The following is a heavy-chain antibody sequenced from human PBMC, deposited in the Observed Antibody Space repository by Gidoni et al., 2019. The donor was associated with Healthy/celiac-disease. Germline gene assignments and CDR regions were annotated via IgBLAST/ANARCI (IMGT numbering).Heavy chain of an antibody. CDR1: GDSVSSNSAA. J-gene: IGHJ6*02. Sequence: QVQLQQSGPGLVKPSQTLSLTCAISGDSVSSNSAAWNWIRQSPSRGLEWLGRTYYRSKWYNDYAVSVKSRITINPDTSKNRFSLQLNSVTPEDTAVYYCARSKEHSSSWFFVPEGMDVWGQGTTVTVSS. CDR3: ARSKEHSSSWFFVPEGMDV. D-gene: IGHD6-13*01. V-gene: IGHV6-1*01. CDR2: TYYRSKWYN.